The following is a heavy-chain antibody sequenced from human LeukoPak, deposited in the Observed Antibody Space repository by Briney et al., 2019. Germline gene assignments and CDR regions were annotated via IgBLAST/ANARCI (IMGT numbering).Heavy chain of an antibody. V-gene: IGHV3-15*01. D-gene: IGHD1-7*01. CDR3: VWNSEHYFDF. J-gene: IGHJ4*02. CDR2: IKNKGEGETT. Sequence: GGSLRLSCAASGFTFTNAWKSWVRQAPGKGLEWVGRIKNKGEGETTDYAAPVKGRFTISRDDSENTLFLQMHSLETEDTALYYCVWNSEHYFDFWGQGSLVTVSS. CDR1: GFTFTNAW.